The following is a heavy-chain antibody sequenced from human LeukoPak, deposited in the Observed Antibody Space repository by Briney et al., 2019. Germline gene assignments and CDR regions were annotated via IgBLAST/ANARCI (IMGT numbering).Heavy chain of an antibody. CDR3: ARINIVVVTAANYFDY. J-gene: IGHJ4*02. D-gene: IGHD2-21*02. V-gene: IGHV4-4*02. CDR2: IYHSGST. CDR1: GGSISSSNW. Sequence: SGTLSLTCAVSGGSISSSNWWSWVRQPPGKGLEWIGEIYHSGSTNYNPSLKSRVTISVDKSKNQFSLKLSSVTAADTAVYYCARINIVVVTAANYFDYWGQGTLVTVSS.